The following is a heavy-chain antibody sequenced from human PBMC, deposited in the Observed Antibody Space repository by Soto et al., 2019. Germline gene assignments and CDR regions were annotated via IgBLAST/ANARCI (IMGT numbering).Heavy chain of an antibody. CDR2: ISSYSGNT. CDR3: AMVDNDVTTTPQDV. Sequence: QVQLVQSGDEVRKPGSSVKVSCKASGYIFVNYGIAWVRQAPGQGIEWMGRISSYSGNTHSASKVQGRLTMTTDTSTITADMDQARLTSDATAVYYCAMVDNDVTTTPQDVWGQGTTVTGSS. D-gene: IGHD5-12*01. V-gene: IGHV1-18*01. CDR1: GYIFVNYG. J-gene: IGHJ6*02.